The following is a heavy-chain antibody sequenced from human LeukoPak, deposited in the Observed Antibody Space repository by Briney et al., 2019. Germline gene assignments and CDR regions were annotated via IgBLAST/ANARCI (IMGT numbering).Heavy chain of an antibody. CDR2: ISYDESNK. V-gene: IGHV3-30*18. J-gene: IGHJ4*02. CDR3: AKSTTVTTQQRGYFDY. Sequence: VRQAPGXXLEWVAVISYDESNKYFADSVKGRFTISRDNPKNTLYLQMNSLRPEDTAVYYCAKSTTVTTQQRGYFDYWGQGTLVTVSS. D-gene: IGHD4-11*01.